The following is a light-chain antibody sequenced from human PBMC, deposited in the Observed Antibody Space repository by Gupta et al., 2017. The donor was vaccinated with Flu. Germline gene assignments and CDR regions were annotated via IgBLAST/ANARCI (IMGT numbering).Light chain of an antibody. CDR1: SSNIGSNN. CDR2: AKS. CDR3: SESDDSITGHEV. J-gene: IGLJ6*01. Sequence: QSVPPQPPSASGTPGQILTISCSGSSSNIGSNNVNWYLQVPGTDPTLLIYAKSERPSGVAARFACGKTCASASPVTSGRQYEEEADEYYSESDDSITGHEVFGSGTTVTVL. V-gene: IGLV1-44*01.